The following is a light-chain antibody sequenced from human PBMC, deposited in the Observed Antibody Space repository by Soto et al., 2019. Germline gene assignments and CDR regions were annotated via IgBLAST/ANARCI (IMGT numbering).Light chain of an antibody. CDR1: SSDVGGHNF. J-gene: IGLJ2*01. Sequence: QSALTQPASVSGSPGQSITISCTGTSSDVGGHNFVSWYQHHPGKAPKLMIYEVTNRPSGVSDRFSCSKSGNTASLTISGLQAEDEADYYCNSYTSTFTWVFGGGTKLTVL. CDR2: EVT. CDR3: NSYTSTFTWV. V-gene: IGLV2-14*01.